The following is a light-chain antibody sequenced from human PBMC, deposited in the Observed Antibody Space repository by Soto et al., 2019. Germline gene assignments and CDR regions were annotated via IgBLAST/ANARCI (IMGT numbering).Light chain of an antibody. CDR2: EVS. Sequence: QSVLTQPASVSGSPGQSITISCTGTSSDVGGYNYVSWYQQQSGKAPKLIIHEVSNRPSGVSNRFSGSKSGNTASLTISGLQAEDGADYYCDSYTSSRAYVFGIGTQGTVL. CDR3: DSYTSSRAYV. J-gene: IGLJ1*01. CDR1: SSDVGGYNY. V-gene: IGLV2-14*01.